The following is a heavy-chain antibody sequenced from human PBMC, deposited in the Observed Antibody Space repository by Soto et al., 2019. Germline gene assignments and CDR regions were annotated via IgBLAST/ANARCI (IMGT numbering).Heavy chain of an antibody. D-gene: IGHD3-10*01. CDR3: ARHASSEKTYYYGSGSDGKRYGMDV. J-gene: IGHJ6*02. CDR1: GYSFTSYW. Sequence: GESLKISCKGSGYSFTSYWIGWVRQMPGKGLEGMGIIYPGDSDTRYSPSFQGQLTISADKSISTAYLQWSSLKASDTAMYYCARHASSEKTYYYGSGSDGKRYGMDVWGQGTPVTVSS. V-gene: IGHV5-51*01. CDR2: IYPGDSDT.